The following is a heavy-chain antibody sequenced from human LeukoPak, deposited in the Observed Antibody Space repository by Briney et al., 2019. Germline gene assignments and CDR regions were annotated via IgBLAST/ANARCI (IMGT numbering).Heavy chain of an antibody. J-gene: IGHJ3*02. CDR1: GFTFDDYA. Sequence: GRSLRLSCAASGFTFDDYAMHWVRQAPGKGLEWVSGISWNSGSIGYADSVKGRFTISRDNAKNSLYLQMNSLRAEDTALYYCARDSPFEWDVFGDSFDIWGQGTVVTVSS. V-gene: IGHV3-9*01. D-gene: IGHD1-26*01. CDR2: ISWNSGSI. CDR3: ARDSPFEWDVFGDSFDI.